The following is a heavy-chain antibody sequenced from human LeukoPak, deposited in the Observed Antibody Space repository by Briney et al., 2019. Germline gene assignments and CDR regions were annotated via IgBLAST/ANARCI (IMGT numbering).Heavy chain of an antibody. CDR2: INHSGST. CDR1: GGSFSGYY. Sequence: SETLSLTCAVYGGSFSGYYWSWIRQPPGKGLEWIGEINHSGSTNYNPSLKSRVTISVDTSKNQFSLKLSSATAADTAVYYCARHISVVAKAPLFYYYYYYMDVWGKGTTVTVSS. CDR3: ARHISVVAKAPLFYYYYYYMDV. D-gene: IGHD5-12*01. V-gene: IGHV4-34*01. J-gene: IGHJ6*03.